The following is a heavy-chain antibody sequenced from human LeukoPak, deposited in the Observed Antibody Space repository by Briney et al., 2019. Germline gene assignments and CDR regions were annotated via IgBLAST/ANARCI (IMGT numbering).Heavy chain of an antibody. Sequence: KPGGSLRLSCAASGFAFISYSINWVRQAPGKGLEWVSSTSSGSDYIYYADSMKGRFSTSRDNAKNSLYLQMNSLRAEDTAVYYCARVTTPGHCSGGTCSGYFDYWGQGTLVTVSS. CDR1: GFAFISYS. D-gene: IGHD2-15*01. CDR3: ARVTTPGHCSGGTCSGYFDY. CDR2: TSSGSDYI. V-gene: IGHV3-21*01. J-gene: IGHJ4*02.